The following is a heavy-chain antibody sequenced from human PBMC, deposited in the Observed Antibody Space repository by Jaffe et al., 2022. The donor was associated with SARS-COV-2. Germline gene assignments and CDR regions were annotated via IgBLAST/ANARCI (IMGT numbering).Heavy chain of an antibody. Sequence: QITLKESGPTLVKPTQTLTLTCTFSGFSLSTSGVGVGWIRQPPGKALEWLALIYWNDDKRYSPSLKSRLTITKDTSKNQVVLTMTNMDPVDTATYYCAHSPFRSSGWGGTEYFQHWGQGTLVTVSS. D-gene: IGHD6-19*01. CDR2: IYWNDDK. V-gene: IGHV2-5*01. J-gene: IGHJ1*01. CDR1: GFSLSTSGVG. CDR3: AHSPFRSSGWGGTEYFQH.